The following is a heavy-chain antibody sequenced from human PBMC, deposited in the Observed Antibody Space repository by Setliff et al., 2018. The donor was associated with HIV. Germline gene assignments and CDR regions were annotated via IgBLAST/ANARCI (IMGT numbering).Heavy chain of an antibody. CDR3: ARGGFTGATTHFQH. Sequence: NPSETLSLTCTVSGGSISSYYWSWIRQPPGKGLEWIGYIYTSGDTNYNPSLKSRVTISADMSKNQFSLKLSSVTAADTAVYYCARGGFTGATTHFQHWGRGTLVTVSS. V-gene: IGHV4-4*08. J-gene: IGHJ1*01. D-gene: IGHD3-16*01. CDR2: IYTSGDT. CDR1: GGSISSYY.